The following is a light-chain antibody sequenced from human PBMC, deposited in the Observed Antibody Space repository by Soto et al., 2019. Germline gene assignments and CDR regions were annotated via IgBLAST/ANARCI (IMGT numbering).Light chain of an antibody. V-gene: IGKV1-5*03. CDR1: QSISSW. Sequence: DIQMTQSPSTLSASVGDRVTITCRASQSISSWLAWYHQKPGKAPKLLIYKASSLESGVPPRFSGSGSGTESTLTISSLQPDDLATYYCQQYNSSPFTFGPGTKVDIK. CDR3: QQYNSSPFT. CDR2: KAS. J-gene: IGKJ3*01.